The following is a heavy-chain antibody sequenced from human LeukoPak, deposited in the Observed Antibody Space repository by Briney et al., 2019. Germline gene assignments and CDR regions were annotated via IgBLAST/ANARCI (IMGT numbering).Heavy chain of an antibody. D-gene: IGHD5-18*01. J-gene: IGHJ4*02. CDR2: ISSSSSYI. Sequence: PGGSLRLSCAASGFTFSSYSMNWVRQAPGKGLEWVSSISSSSSYIYYADSVKGRFTISRDNSKNTVFLQMNSLRAEDTAIYYCAKGIHLSLSENDYWGQGTLVTVSS. CDR3: AKGIHLSLSENDY. CDR1: GFTFSSYS. V-gene: IGHV3-21*04.